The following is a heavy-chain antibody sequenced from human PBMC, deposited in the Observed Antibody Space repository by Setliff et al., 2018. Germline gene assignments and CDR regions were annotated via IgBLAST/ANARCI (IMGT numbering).Heavy chain of an antibody. D-gene: IGHD3-3*01. Sequence: ASVKVSCKASDYAFVSYGLSWMRQAPGQGLEWLGWISAXTGXADYAHNXXXRLTMTTDTSTNTAYMELRSLTSDDTAVYFCARAPRLEWILPTFDYWGQGTPGTVSS. CDR2: ISAXTGXA. J-gene: IGHJ4*02. CDR3: ARAPRLEWILPTFDY. V-gene: IGHV1-18*01. CDR1: DYAFVSYG.